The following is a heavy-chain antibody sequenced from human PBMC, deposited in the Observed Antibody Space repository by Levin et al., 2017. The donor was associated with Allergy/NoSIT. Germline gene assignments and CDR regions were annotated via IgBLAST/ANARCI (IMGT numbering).Heavy chain of an antibody. CDR2: ISYDGSNK. V-gene: IGHV3-30*18. CDR1: GFTFSSYG. Sequence: LSLTCAASGFTFSSYGMHWVRQAPGKGLEWVAVISYDGSNKYYADSVKGRFTISRDNSKNTLYLQMNSLRAEDTAVYYCAKDEYDILTGSSPPNFDYWGQGTLVTVSS. D-gene: IGHD3-9*01. CDR3: AKDEYDILTGSSPPNFDY. J-gene: IGHJ4*02.